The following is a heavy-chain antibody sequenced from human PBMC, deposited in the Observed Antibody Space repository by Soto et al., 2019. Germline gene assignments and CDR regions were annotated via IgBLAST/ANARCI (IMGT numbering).Heavy chain of an antibody. CDR3: ARELLDQRPPAYYSSHYSMDV. Sequence: QVQLRESGPGLVMPSETLSLTCTVSGASMKSFYFSWIRQPAGKGLEWIGRIYSSGSTTYNPSLMSRVTMSVDTARSQFSLKLTPVPAADTAVYYCARELLDQRPPAYYSSHYSMDVWGQGTTVTVPS. V-gene: IGHV4-4*07. CDR1: GASMKSFY. D-gene: IGHD2-2*01. J-gene: IGHJ6*02. CDR2: IYSSGST.